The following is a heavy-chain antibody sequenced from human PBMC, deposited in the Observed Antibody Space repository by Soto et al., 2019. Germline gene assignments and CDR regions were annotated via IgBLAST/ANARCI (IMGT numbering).Heavy chain of an antibody. Sequence: QVQLVQSGAEVKEPGASVKVSCKASGYTFASYGINWVRQAPGQGLEWMGWISGYNGNTKYAQKFQGRVTVTTDTSTSTGYMELRSLRSDDTAVYYWARDGILGTTQGSWFDPWGQGTLVTVSS. CDR2: ISGYNGNT. D-gene: IGHD1-26*01. CDR1: GYTFASYG. CDR3: ARDGILGTTQGSWFDP. V-gene: IGHV1-18*01. J-gene: IGHJ5*02.